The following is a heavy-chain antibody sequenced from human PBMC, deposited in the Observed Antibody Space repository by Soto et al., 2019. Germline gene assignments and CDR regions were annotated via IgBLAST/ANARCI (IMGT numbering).Heavy chain of an antibody. D-gene: IGHD1-26*01. Sequence: TGGSLRLSCAASGFTFTRYSMNWVRQAPGKGLEWVSSISSSSSYIYYADSVKGRFTISRDNAKNSLYLQMNSLRAEDTAVYYCARDSGYPGIVAAGMDVWGQGTTVTVSS. J-gene: IGHJ6*02. CDR1: GFTFTRYS. CDR3: ARDSGYPGIVAAGMDV. CDR2: ISSSSSYI. V-gene: IGHV3-21*01.